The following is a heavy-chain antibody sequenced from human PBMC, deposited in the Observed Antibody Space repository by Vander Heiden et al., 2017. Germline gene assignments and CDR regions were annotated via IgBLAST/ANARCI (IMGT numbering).Heavy chain of an antibody. CDR2: INPSGGTT. V-gene: IGHV1-46*01. CDR3: ARGHSYYYDSSGTFDF. Sequence: QVQLVPSGAEVKKPVASVKVSCKASGYSFTSYHMHWVRQAPGQGLEWMGVINPSGGTTSYAQKFQGRVTMTRDTSTSTVYMELSSLRSEDTAVYYCARGHSYYYDSSGTFDFWGQGTLVTVSS. CDR1: GYSFTSYH. J-gene: IGHJ4*02. D-gene: IGHD3-22*01.